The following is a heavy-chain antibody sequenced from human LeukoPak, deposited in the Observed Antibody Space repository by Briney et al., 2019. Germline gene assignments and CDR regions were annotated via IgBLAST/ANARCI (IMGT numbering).Heavy chain of an antibody. V-gene: IGHV3-74*01. CDR2: INTDGSST. J-gene: IGHJ6*03. D-gene: IGHD1-26*01. CDR3: ARVEWEDYYYYMDV. Sequence: GGSLRLSCAAPGFTLSSYWMHWGRQAPGKGLVWVSRINTDGSSTSYADSVKGRFTISRDNAKNTLYLQMNSLRAEDTAVYYCARVEWEDYYYYMDVWGKGTTVTVSS. CDR1: GFTLSSYW.